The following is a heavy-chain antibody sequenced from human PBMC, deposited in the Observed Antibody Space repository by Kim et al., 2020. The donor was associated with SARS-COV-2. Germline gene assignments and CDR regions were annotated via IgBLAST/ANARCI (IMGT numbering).Heavy chain of an antibody. V-gene: IGHV3-66*01. J-gene: IGHJ4*02. CDR2: IYSGGST. CDR1: GFTVSSNY. D-gene: IGHD1-26*01. Sequence: GGSLRLSCAASGFTVSSNYMSWVRQAPGKGLEWVSVIYSGGSTYYADSVKGRFTISRDNSKNTLYLQMNRLRAEDTAVYYCARDSRYSGSYYPTYYFDYWGQGTLVTVSS. CDR3: ARDSRYSGSYYPTYYFDY.